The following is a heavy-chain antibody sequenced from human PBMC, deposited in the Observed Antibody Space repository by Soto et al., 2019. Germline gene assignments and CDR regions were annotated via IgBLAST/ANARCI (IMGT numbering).Heavy chain of an antibody. CDR1: GFTFSSYA. Sequence: PGGSLRLSCAASGFTFSSYAMIWVRQAPGKGLEWVSAISGSGGSTYYADSVKGRFTISRDNSKNTLYLQMNSLRAEDTAVYYCAKGYGYYYDSSGYWIFDYWGQGTLVTVSS. V-gene: IGHV3-23*01. CDR3: AKGYGYYYDSSGYWIFDY. J-gene: IGHJ4*02. D-gene: IGHD3-22*01. CDR2: ISGSGGST.